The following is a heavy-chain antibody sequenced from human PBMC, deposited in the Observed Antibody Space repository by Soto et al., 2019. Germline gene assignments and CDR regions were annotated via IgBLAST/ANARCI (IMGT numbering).Heavy chain of an antibody. Sequence: SETLSLTCTVPGGSISSGGYYWSWIRQHPGKGLEWIGYIFSSGSTSFNPSLESRVAMSVDTSKNHFSLNLSSVTAADMAVYYCAREASYIAYNFAHGIQLCSFDFWAQGVLVTVSS. V-gene: IGHV4-61*03. CDR3: AREASYIAYNFAHGIQLCSFDF. J-gene: IGHJ4*02. CDR2: IFSSGST. CDR1: GGSISSGGYY. D-gene: IGHD3-16*01.